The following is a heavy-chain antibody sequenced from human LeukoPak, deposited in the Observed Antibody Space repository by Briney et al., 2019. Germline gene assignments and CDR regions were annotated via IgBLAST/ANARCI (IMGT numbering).Heavy chain of an antibody. CDR2: INPGSGST. CDR3: AREREDALAPFDY. D-gene: IGHD5-24*01. Sequence: ASVKVSCKASGYSLISQYMHWVRQAPGQGPEWMGMINPGSGSTTLAQKFQGRVTITADESTSTAYMELSSLRSEDTAVYYCAREREDALAPFDYWGQGTLVTVSS. V-gene: IGHV1-46*01. J-gene: IGHJ4*02. CDR1: GYSLISQY.